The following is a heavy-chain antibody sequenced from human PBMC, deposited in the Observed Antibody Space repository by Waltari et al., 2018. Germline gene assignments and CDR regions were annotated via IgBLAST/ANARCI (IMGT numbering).Heavy chain of an antibody. D-gene: IGHD2-2*01. Sequence: QVQLVESGGGVVQPGGSLSLSCVASGFTFSSYGMPWVRQAPGKGLEWVAFIRYDGSNKYYADSVKGRFTISRDNSKNTLYLQMNSLRAEDTAVYYCAKDREPAALYYFDYWGQGTLVTVSS. CDR3: AKDREPAALYYFDY. CDR2: IRYDGSNK. J-gene: IGHJ4*02. V-gene: IGHV3-30*02. CDR1: GFTFSSYG.